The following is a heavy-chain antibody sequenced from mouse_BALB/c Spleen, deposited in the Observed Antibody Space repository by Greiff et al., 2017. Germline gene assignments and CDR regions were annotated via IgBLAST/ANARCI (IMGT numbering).Heavy chain of an antibody. D-gene: IGHD1-1*02. Sequence: EVQLVESGPELVKPGASVKVSCKASGYAFTSYNMYWVKQSHGKSLEWIGYIDPYNGGTSYTQKFKGKAPLTVDKSSSTAYMHLNSLASEDSAVYYCARFPSYGYYAMDYWGQGASVTVSS. CDR2: IDPYNGGT. CDR1: GYAFTSYN. J-gene: IGHJ4*01. V-gene: IGHV1S135*01. CDR3: ARFPSYGYYAMDY.